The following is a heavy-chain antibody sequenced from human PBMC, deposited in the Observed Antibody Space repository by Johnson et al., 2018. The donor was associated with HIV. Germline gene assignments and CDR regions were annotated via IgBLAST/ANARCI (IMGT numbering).Heavy chain of an antibody. CDR3: ARDRIVGADYDAFDI. CDR1: GFTFNSYA. Sequence: MQLVESGGGVVQPGRSLRLSCAASGFTFNSYAMHWVRQAPGKGLEWVAVISYDGSNKYYADSVKGRFTISRDNSKNTLYLQMNSLRAEDTAVYHCARDRIVGADYDAFDIWGQGTMVTVSS. V-gene: IGHV3-30*04. J-gene: IGHJ3*02. CDR2: ISYDGSNK. D-gene: IGHD1-26*01.